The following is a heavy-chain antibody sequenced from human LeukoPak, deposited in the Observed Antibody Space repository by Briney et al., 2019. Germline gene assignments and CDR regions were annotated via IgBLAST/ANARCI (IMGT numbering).Heavy chain of an antibody. Sequence: PSETLSLTCAVSGYSISSGYYWGWIRQPPGKGLEWIGSIYHSGSTYYNPSLKSRVTISVDTSKNQFSLKLRSVTAADTAVYYCAGGLAYCSSTSCHDYWGQGTLVTVSS. V-gene: IGHV4-38-2*01. CDR1: GYSISSGYY. CDR2: IYHSGST. J-gene: IGHJ4*02. CDR3: AGGLAYCSSTSCHDY. D-gene: IGHD2-2*01.